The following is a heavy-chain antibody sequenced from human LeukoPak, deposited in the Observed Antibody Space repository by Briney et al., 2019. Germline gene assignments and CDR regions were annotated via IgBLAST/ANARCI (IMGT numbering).Heavy chain of an antibody. J-gene: IGHJ4*02. CDR3: ARDFIVADIRYFDY. V-gene: IGHV3-7*01. D-gene: IGHD2-21*01. CDR2: IKQDGSEK. Sequence: GGSLRLSCAASGFTFSSYWMSWVRQAPGKGLEWVANIKQDGSEKYYVDSVKGRFTISRDNAKNSLYLQMNSLRAEDTAVYYCARDFIVADIRYFDYWGQGTLVTVSS. CDR1: GFTFSSYW.